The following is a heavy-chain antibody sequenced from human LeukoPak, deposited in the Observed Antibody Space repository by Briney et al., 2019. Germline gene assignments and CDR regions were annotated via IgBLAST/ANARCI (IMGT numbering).Heavy chain of an antibody. Sequence: GGSLRLSCAASGFTFSSYAMSWVRQAPGKGLEWVSAISGSGGSTYYADSVKGRFTISRDNAKNSLYLQMNSLRDEDTAVYYCARDKGGCIDYWGQGTLVTVSS. CDR2: ISGSGGST. CDR1: GFTFSSYA. J-gene: IGHJ4*02. V-gene: IGHV3-23*01. D-gene: IGHD1-14*01. CDR3: ARDKGGCIDY.